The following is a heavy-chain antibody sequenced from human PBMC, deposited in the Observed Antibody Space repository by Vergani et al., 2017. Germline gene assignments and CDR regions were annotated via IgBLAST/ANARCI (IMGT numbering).Heavy chain of an antibody. CDR3: ARDPPMTTVTTSPRGAFDI. Sequence: QVQLVQSGAEVKKPGSSVKVSCKASGGTFSSYAISWVRQAPGQGLEWMGGIIPIFGTANYAQKFQGRVTITADESTSTAYMELSSLRSEDTAVYYCARDPPMTTVTTSPRGAFDIWGQGTMVTVSS. V-gene: IGHV1-69*01. CDR1: GGTFSSYA. D-gene: IGHD4-17*01. J-gene: IGHJ3*02. CDR2: IIPIFGTA.